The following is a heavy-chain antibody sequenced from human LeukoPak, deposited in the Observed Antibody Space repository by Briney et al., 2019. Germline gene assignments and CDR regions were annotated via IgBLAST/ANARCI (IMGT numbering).Heavy chain of an antibody. J-gene: IGHJ6*03. CDR2: IFYRRNT. CDR3: ATGVSKPGHGSGRHYYYMDV. D-gene: IGHD3-10*01. CDR1: DSPSRTRGYT. Sequence: DTLDLPCPLPDSPSRTRGYTGGSIRQPPGWGLERIGSIFYRRNTYYNPSLKSRATIYVVTSKNQFGMKMSSVTAADTAVYYCATGVSKPGHGSGRHYYYMDVWGKGTTVTISS. V-gene: IGHV4-39*01.